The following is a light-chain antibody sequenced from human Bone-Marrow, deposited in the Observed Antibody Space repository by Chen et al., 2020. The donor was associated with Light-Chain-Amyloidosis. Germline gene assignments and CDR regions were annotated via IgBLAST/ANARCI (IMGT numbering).Light chain of an antibody. CDR1: QNIMSY. J-gene: IGKJ4*01. CDR2: AVS. CDR3: LQTFNPPLT. V-gene: IGKV1-39*01. Sequence: DIQMTQSPPSLSASVGDRVSVTCRASQNIMSYLHWYQQMPGKAPKLLIYAVSHLQNGVPSRFSGSASGTDFTLTISSLQPEDFATYFCLQTFNPPLTFGGGTKVEI.